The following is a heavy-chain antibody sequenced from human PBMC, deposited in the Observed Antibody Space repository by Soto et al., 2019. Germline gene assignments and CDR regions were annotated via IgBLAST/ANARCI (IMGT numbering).Heavy chain of an antibody. J-gene: IGHJ5*02. CDR2: IIPIFGTA. Sequence: QVQLVQSGAEVKKPGSSVKVSCKASGGTFSSYAISWVRQAPGQGLEWMGGIIPIFGTANYAQKFQGRVTITADESTSTAYMELSSLRSDDTAVYYCARVSVTIFGVVTRNWFDPWGQGTLVTVSS. V-gene: IGHV1-69*01. D-gene: IGHD3-3*01. CDR3: ARVSVTIFGVVTRNWFDP. CDR1: GGTFSSYA.